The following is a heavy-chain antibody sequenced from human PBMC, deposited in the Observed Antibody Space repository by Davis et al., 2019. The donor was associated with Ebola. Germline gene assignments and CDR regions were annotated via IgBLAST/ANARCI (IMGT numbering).Heavy chain of an antibody. CDR1: GGTFGSHT. Sequence: SSVQVSCKASGGTFGSHTITWERQAPGQGLEWMAWIVPSYVTPSYSQTFQGRITITADEPTRPAYMELNTLTFQDTAVYYCASPTLMMASKYGNYYYGLDGWGQGTTVTVSS. CDR2: IVPSYVTP. V-gene: IGHV1-69*13. CDR3: ASPTLMMASKYGNYYYGLDG. D-gene: IGHD5-24*01. J-gene: IGHJ6*02.